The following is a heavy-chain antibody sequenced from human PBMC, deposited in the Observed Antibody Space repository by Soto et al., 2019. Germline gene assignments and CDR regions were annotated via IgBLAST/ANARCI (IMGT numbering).Heavy chain of an antibody. J-gene: IGHJ5*02. V-gene: IGHV4-31*03. CDR2: IYYSGST. Sequence: PSETLSLTCTFSGGSINSGGYYWSWIRQHTGKDLDWIGYIYYSGSTYYNPSLTSRVTISVDTSKNQFSLKLSSVTAADTVVYYCARAPYVDTAMVTRWFDPRRQVTLVTVSS. CDR1: GGSINSGGYY. CDR3: ARAPYVDTAMVTRWFDP. D-gene: IGHD5-18*01.